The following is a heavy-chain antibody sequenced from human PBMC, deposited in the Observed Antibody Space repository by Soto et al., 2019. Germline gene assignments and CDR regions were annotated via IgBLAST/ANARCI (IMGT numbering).Heavy chain of an antibody. Sequence: QVQLQESGPGLVKPSGTLSLTCAVSGGSISSSYWWSWVRQPPGKGLEWIGEILHRGNTNYNPSLKSGVTISVDKSKNQFSLKLSSVTAADTAVYYCARAGDSSGYAVPWGQGTLVTVSS. CDR2: ILHRGNT. J-gene: IGHJ5*02. D-gene: IGHD3-22*01. CDR3: ARAGDSSGYAVP. V-gene: IGHV4-4*02. CDR1: GGSISSSYW.